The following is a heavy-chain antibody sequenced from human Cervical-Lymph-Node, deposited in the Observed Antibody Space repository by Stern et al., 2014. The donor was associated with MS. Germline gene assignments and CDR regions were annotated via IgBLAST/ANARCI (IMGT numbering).Heavy chain of an antibody. CDR3: AKGGSGSYVD. CDR2: ISYDGRDK. D-gene: IGHD1-26*01. Sequence: VHLVESGGGVVQPGRSLRLSCAASGFVFRRYALHWVRQAPGKGLEWVALISYDGRDKYYTDSVTSRFTVSRDNSNNTVDLEMNSLRLEDTAVYYCAKGGSGSYVDWGQGSLVTVSS. V-gene: IGHV3-30*04. J-gene: IGHJ4*02. CDR1: GFVFRRYA.